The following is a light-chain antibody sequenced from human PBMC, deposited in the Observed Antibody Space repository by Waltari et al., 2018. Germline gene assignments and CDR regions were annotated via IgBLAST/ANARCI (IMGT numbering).Light chain of an antibody. CDR2: AAS. CDR1: QSISIY. J-gene: IGKJ2*01. CDR3: QQSYSTPPYT. V-gene: IGKV1-39*01. Sequence: DIQMTQSPSSLSASIGDRVTITCRASQSISIYLNWYQQKPGKAPKLLINAASNLQSGVPSRFSGSGSGTDFTLTISSLQPEDFATYYCQQSYSTPPYTFGQGTKLENK.